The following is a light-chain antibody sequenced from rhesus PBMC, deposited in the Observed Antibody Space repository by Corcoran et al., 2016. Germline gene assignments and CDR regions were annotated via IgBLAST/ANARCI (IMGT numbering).Light chain of an antibody. J-gene: IGKJ4*01. Sequence: EIVMTQSPDTLSLSPGERATLSCRASQSVTSILAWYQQKPGQAPKLPIAGASTRPTGIPDWVMGRGSGKEFTLTLASLEPEDVGIYYCRKDYSWPTFGGGTKVELK. V-gene: IGKV3-42*01. CDR3: RKDYSWPT. CDR2: GAS. CDR1: QSVTSI.